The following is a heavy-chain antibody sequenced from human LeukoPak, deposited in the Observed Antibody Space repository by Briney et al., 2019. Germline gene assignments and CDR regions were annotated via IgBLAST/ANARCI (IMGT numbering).Heavy chain of an antibody. V-gene: IGHV3-23*01. CDR1: GITFSSYA. J-gene: IGHJ4*02. CDR3: AKEVCSSTSCYYDY. Sequence: GGSLRLSCAASGITFSSYAMSWVRQAPGKGLEWVSAISGSGGSTYYADSVKGRFTISRDNSKNTLYLQMNSLRAEDTAVYYCAKEVCSSTSCYYDYWGQGTLVTVSS. CDR2: ISGSGGST. D-gene: IGHD2-2*01.